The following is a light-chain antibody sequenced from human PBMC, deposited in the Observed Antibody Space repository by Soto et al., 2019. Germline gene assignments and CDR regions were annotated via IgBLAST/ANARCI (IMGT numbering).Light chain of an antibody. CDR1: QSLSSSF. Sequence: EIVLTQSPGTLSLSPGQRATLSCRASQSLSSSFLAWYQQNPGQAPRLLISGASSRAAGVPDRFRGSWSGTDFSLTISSLEPEDFAVYFCQQFATSRTFGEGTKVDMK. CDR3: QQFATSRT. V-gene: IGKV3-20*01. J-gene: IGKJ1*01. CDR2: GAS.